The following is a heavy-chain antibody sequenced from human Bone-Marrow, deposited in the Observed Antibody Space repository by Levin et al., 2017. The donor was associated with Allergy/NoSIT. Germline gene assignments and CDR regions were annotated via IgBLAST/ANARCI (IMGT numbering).Heavy chain of an antibody. J-gene: IGHJ5*01. CDR3: ARERRGGSTFLDS. CDR1: GGSISNYF. Sequence: SETLSLTCTVSGGSISNYFWSWIRQPAGKGLEWIGRIYTTGTTNYNPSLKSRVTMSVDTSKNQFSLKLTSVTAADTAVYYCARERRGGSTFLDSWGQGTLVTVSS. D-gene: IGHD1-26*01. CDR2: IYTTGTT. V-gene: IGHV4-4*07.